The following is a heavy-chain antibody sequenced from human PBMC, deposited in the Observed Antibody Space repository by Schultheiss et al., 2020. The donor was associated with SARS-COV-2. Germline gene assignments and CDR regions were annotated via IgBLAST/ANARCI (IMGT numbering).Heavy chain of an antibody. Sequence: GGSLRLSCAASGFTFSSYEMNWVRQAPGKGLKCVSSISSNGGSTYYADSVKGRFTISRDNSKNTLYLQMNSLRAEDTAVYYCARLSDYGGKKNWFDPWGQGTLVTVSS. CDR3: ARLSDYGGKKNWFDP. CDR1: GFTFSSYE. J-gene: IGHJ5*02. CDR2: ISSNGGST. D-gene: IGHD4-23*01. V-gene: IGHV3-64*04.